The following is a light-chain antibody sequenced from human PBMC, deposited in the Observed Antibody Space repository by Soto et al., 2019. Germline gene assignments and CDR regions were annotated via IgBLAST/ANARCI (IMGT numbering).Light chain of an antibody. V-gene: IGLV4-69*01. CDR2: LDSDGSH. Sequence: QLVLTQSPSASASLGASVKLTCTLSSGHSSYAIAWHQQQPEKGPRYLMKLDSDGSHTKGDAIPDRFSGSSSGAERYLTISSLHSEDEADYYCQTWGTGIHVVFGGGTKLTVL. CDR1: SGHSSYA. J-gene: IGLJ2*01. CDR3: QTWGTGIHVV.